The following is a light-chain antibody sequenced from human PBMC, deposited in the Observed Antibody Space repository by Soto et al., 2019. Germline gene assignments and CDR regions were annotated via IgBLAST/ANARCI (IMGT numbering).Light chain of an antibody. Sequence: EIVLTQSPGTLSLSPGERATLSCRASQSVSSSYLAWYQQKPGQAPRLLIYGASTRATGIPDRFSGSGSGTDVTLTISRLAPEDFAVYYCQQYGSSPPFTFGPGTKVDIK. J-gene: IGKJ3*01. V-gene: IGKV3-20*01. CDR2: GAS. CDR1: QSVSSSY. CDR3: QQYGSSPPFT.